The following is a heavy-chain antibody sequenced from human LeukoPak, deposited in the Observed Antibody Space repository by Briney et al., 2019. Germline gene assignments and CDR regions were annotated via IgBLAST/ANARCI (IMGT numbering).Heavy chain of an antibody. Sequence: GGSLRLSSAAAGFTFSSYAMHWVRQAPGKWLEWVAVISYDGSNTYYADTAKGRFTISRDNSKNTLYLQMNSLRAEDTAVYYCARDRYYDFWSGQVGWFAPWGQGTPVTVSS. V-gene: IGHV3-30-3*01. CDR2: ISYDGSNT. CDR3: ARDRYYDFWSGQVGWFAP. J-gene: IGHJ5*02. CDR1: GFTFSSYA. D-gene: IGHD3-3*01.